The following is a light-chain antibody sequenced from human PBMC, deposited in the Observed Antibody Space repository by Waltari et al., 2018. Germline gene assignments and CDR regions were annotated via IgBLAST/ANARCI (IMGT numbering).Light chain of an antibody. Sequence: QSLLTQPPSISGAPGQRVTISCSGGRSNIGRNRFNWYEQVPGTAPKLLIFRSDQRPSGVSDRFSGSKSGTSASLTITGLLSADEADYICAAWDDSLNAWIFGGGTRLTVL. CDR2: RSD. CDR1: RSNIGRNR. CDR3: AAWDDSLNAWI. J-gene: IGLJ3*02. V-gene: IGLV1-44*01.